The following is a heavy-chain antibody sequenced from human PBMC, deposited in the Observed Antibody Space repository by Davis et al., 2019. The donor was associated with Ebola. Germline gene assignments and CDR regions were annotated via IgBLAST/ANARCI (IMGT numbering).Heavy chain of an antibody. J-gene: IGHJ4*02. CDR2: ISSSSSYI. CDR1: GFTFSSYS. V-gene: IGHV3-21*04. Sequence: GGSLRLSCAASGFTFSSYSMNWVRQAPGKGLEWVSSISSSSSYIYYADSVKGRFTISRDNAKNSLYLQMNSLRAEDTAVYYCAKTRDWALFDYWGQGTLVTVSS. D-gene: IGHD3-9*01. CDR3: AKTRDWALFDY.